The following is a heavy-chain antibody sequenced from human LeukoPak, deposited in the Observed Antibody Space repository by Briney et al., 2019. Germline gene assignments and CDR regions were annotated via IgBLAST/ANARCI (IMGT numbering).Heavy chain of an antibody. V-gene: IGHV4-39*01. CDR3: AFSGWFWGAFDY. D-gene: IGHD6-19*01. CDR1: GGSISISNYF. CDR2: RSSTGIT. Sequence: SETLSLTCSVSGGSISISNYFWGWIRQPPGKGLEWIASRSSTGITHYYPSLESRISVSVETSKNQFSLVLTSLTAADTAVYYCAFSGWFWGAFDYWGQGILVTVSS. J-gene: IGHJ4*02.